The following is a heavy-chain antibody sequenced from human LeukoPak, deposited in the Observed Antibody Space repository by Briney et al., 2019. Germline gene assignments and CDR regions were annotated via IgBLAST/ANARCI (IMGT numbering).Heavy chain of an antibody. V-gene: IGHV1-46*01. CDR2: INPSGGST. D-gene: IGHD2-2*01. Sequence: ASVKVSCEASGYTFTSYYMHWVRQAPGQELEWMGIINPSGGSTSYAQKFQGRVTMTRDMSTSTVYMELSSLRSEDTAVYYCARVASPIVPSYMDVWGKGTTVTVSS. CDR3: ARVASPIVPSYMDV. CDR1: GYTFTSYY. J-gene: IGHJ6*03.